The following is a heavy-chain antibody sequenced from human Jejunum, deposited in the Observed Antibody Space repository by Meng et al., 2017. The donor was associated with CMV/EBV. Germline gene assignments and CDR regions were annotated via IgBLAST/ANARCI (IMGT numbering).Heavy chain of an antibody. Sequence: FTDYYLRWVRQAPGTGLQWMGLVDPEDGQTTYAEKFQDGVSMAADTSADTAYVELSSLSADDTAVYYCAKDKQLGIRGDMVHWLDPWGRGTLVTVSS. J-gene: IGHJ5*02. CDR2: VDPEDGQT. CDR3: AKDKQLGIRGDMVHWLDP. V-gene: IGHV1-69-2*01. CDR1: FTDYY. D-gene: IGHD3-10*01.